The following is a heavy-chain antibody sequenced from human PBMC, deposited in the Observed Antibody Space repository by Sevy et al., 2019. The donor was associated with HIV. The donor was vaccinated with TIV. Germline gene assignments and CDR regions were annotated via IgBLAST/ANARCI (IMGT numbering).Heavy chain of an antibody. CDR2: ISGSGGST. D-gene: IGHD3-22*01. Sequence: GGSLRLSCAASGFTFSSYAMSWVRQAPGKGPEWVSAISGSGGSTYYADSVKGRFTISRDNSKNTLYLQMNSLRAEDTAVYYCAKVDSSGYYSVSGFDYWGQGTLVTVSS. J-gene: IGHJ4*02. CDR3: AKVDSSGYYSVSGFDY. CDR1: GFTFSSYA. V-gene: IGHV3-23*01.